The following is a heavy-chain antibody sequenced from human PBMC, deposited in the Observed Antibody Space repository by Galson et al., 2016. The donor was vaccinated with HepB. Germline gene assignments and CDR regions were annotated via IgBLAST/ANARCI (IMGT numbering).Heavy chain of an antibody. V-gene: IGHV4-39*01. Sequence: ETLSLTCNVSGGSISGTEYYWGWIRRPPGRGLEWIGSLYYGGSTNYNPSLETRVTISVDTSKNHLSLSLSSVTAADTAVYYCATGIVVAGKMYYYYMDVWGKGTSVTVSS. CDR1: GGSISGTEYY. J-gene: IGHJ6*03. CDR2: LYYGGST. CDR3: ATGIVVAGKMYYYYMDV. D-gene: IGHD6-19*01.